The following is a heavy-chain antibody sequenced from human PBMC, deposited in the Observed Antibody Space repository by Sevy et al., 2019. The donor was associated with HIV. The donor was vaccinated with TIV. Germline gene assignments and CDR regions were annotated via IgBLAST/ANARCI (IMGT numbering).Heavy chain of an antibody. V-gene: IGHV3-48*03. D-gene: IGHD4-17*01. CDR2: SSNSGTSI. CDR1: GFTFSSYE. J-gene: IGHJ4*02. CDR3: ARDLPPSATTVAHFDY. Sequence: GESLKISCAASGFTFSSYEMNWVRQAPGKGLEWVSYSSNSGTSIYYSDSVKGRFTISRDNARNSLYLQMNSLRAEDTAVYYCARDLPPSATTVAHFDYWGQGTLVTVSS.